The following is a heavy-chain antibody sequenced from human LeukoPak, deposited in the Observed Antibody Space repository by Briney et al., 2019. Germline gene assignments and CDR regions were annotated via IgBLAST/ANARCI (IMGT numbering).Heavy chain of an antibody. J-gene: IGHJ3*01. Sequence: ASVKVSCNTSGYTFTNYDIYWVRQAPGQGLECMGWISGYNGDTSYAQILQGRFTVTTDTSTSTAYMELRSLTYDDTAVYYCARAGYCGDGGCRGGSAFDVWGQGTMVTVSS. CDR2: ISGYNGDT. CDR3: ARAGYCGDGGCRGGSAFDV. V-gene: IGHV1-18*01. D-gene: IGHD2-15*01. CDR1: GYTFTNYD.